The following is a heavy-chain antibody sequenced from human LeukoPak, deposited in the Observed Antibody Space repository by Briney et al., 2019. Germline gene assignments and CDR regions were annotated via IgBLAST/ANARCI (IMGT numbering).Heavy chain of an antibody. J-gene: IGHJ4*02. CDR2: INSDVSST. D-gene: IGHD3-22*01. Sequence: GGSLRLSCAASGFTFCTYWMHCVREAPGKGLVWVSRINSDVSSTNYADSVKGRFTISRDNAKNTLYLQINRLGAEDTAVYYCGTTYYYDRSGYVGYWGQGTLVTVSS. CDR3: GTTYYYDRSGYVGY. CDR1: GFTFCTYW. V-gene: IGHV3-74*01.